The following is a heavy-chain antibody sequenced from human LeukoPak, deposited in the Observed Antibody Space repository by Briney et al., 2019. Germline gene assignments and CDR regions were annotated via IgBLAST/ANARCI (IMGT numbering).Heavy chain of an antibody. CDR3: ARGGIPTGPYYYFYYMDV. CDR2: ISYDGNNK. J-gene: IGHJ6*03. CDR1: GFTFRRNV. Sequence: GGSLRLSCAASGFTFRRNVMHGVRQAPGKGLEWVALISYDGNNKFYADSVKGRFTISRDNSRNTLYLQMNSLRGEDAAVYSCARGGIPTGPYYYFYYMDVWGKGTAVTVSS. V-gene: IGHV3-30*01. D-gene: IGHD3-10*01.